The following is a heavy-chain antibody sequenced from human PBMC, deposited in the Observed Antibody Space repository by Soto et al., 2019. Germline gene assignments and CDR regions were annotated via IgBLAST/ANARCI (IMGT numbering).Heavy chain of an antibody. CDR2: ISGSGGTT. CDR1: GFTFNNFA. J-gene: IGHJ6*02. CDR3: ARAHAHYYYFYYGLDV. V-gene: IGHV3-23*01. Sequence: LLSESGGGLVQPGGSLRLCCTASGFTFNNFAMSWVRQAPGKGLEWVSAISGSGGTTYHADSVKGRFTISRENSNNTLCLQMSSLRAEDTALYYCARAHAHYYYFYYGLDVWGQGTTVTVSS.